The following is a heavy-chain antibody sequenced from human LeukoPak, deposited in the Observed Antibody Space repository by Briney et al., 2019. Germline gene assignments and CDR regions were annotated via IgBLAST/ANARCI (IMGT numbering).Heavy chain of an antibody. J-gene: IGHJ4*02. Sequence: PGGSLRLSCTASGFTFNSYTMNWVRQAPGKGLEWVSSISSGSTYRYYADSVKGRFTISRDNAENSLFLQMDSLRAEDTALCYCARDSERRDGFSLYFFDYWGRGTLVTVSS. D-gene: IGHD5-24*01. CDR3: ARDSERRDGFSLYFFDY. CDR1: GFTFNSYT. CDR2: ISSGSTYR. V-gene: IGHV3-21*01.